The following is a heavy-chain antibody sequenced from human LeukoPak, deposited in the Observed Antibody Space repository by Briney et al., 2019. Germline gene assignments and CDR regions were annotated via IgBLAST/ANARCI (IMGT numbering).Heavy chain of an antibody. J-gene: IGHJ3*02. Sequence: GESLKISCKGSRYIFSTYCIAWVRQMPGKGLEWMGIIYPGDSDTRYSPSFQGQVTISADKSISTAYLQWSSLKASDTAMYYCARNDAFDIWGQGTMVTVSS. V-gene: IGHV5-51*01. CDR3: ARNDAFDI. CDR1: RYIFSTYC. CDR2: IYPGDSDT.